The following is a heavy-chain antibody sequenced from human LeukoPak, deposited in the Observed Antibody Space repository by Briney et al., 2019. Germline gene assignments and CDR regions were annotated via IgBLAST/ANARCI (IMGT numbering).Heavy chain of an antibody. CDR1: GFTFSNYE. CDR3: ARDAGYSSGWYGY. CDR2: ISSSGSTM. J-gene: IGHJ4*02. Sequence: WGSLTLSCAASGFTFSNYELNWVRQAPGKGLEWVSYISSSGSTMFYADSVKGRFTISRDNAKNSLFLQMNSLRAEDTAVYYCARDAGYSSGWYGYWGQGRLVTVSS. D-gene: IGHD6-19*01. V-gene: IGHV3-48*03.